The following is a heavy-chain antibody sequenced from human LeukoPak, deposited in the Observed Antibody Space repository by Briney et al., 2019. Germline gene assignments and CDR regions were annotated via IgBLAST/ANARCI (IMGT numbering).Heavy chain of an antibody. V-gene: IGHV1-24*01. J-gene: IGHJ3*02. CDR1: GYTLTELS. D-gene: IGHD2-15*01. Sequence: ASVKVSCKVSGYTLTELSIHWVRQAPGKGLEWMGGLDPEDGETNYAQKFQGRLTMTEDTSTDTAYMELSSMKSEDTAVYYCATDSNCGGGSCDAFDIWGQGTMVTVSS. CDR3: ATDSNCGGGSCDAFDI. CDR2: LDPEDGET.